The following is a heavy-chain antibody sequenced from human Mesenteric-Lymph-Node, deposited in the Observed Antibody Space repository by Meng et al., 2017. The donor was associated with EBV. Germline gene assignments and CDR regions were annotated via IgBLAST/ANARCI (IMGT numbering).Heavy chain of an antibody. D-gene: IGHD6-19*01. V-gene: IGHV1-3*01. CDR1: GYTLTSYA. CDR3: ARVRGIAVVPPDY. Sequence: QVQLVQFGGEVKKPGASVKVSCKASGYTLTSYAMHWVRQAPGQRLEWMGWINAGNGNTKYSQKFQGRVTITRDTSASTAYMELSSLRSEDTAVYYCARVRGIAVVPPDYWGQGTLVTVSS. CDR2: INAGNGNT. J-gene: IGHJ4*02.